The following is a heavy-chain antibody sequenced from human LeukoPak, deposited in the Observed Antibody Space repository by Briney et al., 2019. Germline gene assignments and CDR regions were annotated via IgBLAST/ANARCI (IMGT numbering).Heavy chain of an antibody. CDR3: ARDPRESYYDFWSGYYSYFDY. J-gene: IGHJ4*02. CDR1: GGTFSSYA. Sequence: GASVKVSCKASGGTFSSYAISWVRQAPGQGLEWMGRIIPILGIANYAQKFQGRVTITADRSTSTAYMELRSLRSDDTAVYYCARDPRESYYDFWSGYYSYFDYWGQGTLVTVSS. V-gene: IGHV1-69*04. CDR2: IIPILGIA. D-gene: IGHD3-3*01.